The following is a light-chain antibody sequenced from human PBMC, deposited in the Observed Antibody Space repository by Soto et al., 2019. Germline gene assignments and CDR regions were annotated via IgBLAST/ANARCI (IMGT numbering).Light chain of an antibody. V-gene: IGLV6-57*03. Sequence: NFMLTQPHSVSESPGLTVKISCTRSSGSIASNYVQWYQQRPGSAPTIVIYENNQRPSGVPDRFSGSIDSSSNSASLTISGLKAEDESDYYCQSFGIRIMVFGGGTKLTVL. CDR2: ENN. J-gene: IGLJ2*01. CDR1: SGSIASNY. CDR3: QSFGIRIMV.